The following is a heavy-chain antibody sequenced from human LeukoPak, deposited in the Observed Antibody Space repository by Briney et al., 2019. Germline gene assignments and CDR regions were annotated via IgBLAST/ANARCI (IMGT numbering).Heavy chain of an antibody. D-gene: IGHD2-2*02. CDR2: INPNTGGT. CDR1: GYSFTAYY. CDR3: ARTYCSSTSCYTGHYYMDV. J-gene: IGHJ6*03. V-gene: IGHV1-2*02. Sequence: ASVKVSCKASGYSFTAYYMHWVRQAPRQGLEWMGWINPNTGGTNSAQKFQGRVAMTRDTSISTAYMELSRLRSDDTAVYYCARTYCSSTSCYTGHYYMDVWGKGTTVTVSS.